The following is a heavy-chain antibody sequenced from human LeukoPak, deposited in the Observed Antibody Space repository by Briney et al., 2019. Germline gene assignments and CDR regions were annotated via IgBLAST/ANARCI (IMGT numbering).Heavy chain of an antibody. V-gene: IGHV3-48*01. CDR2: ISSSGTTI. J-gene: IGHJ4*02. CDR1: GFTFDNYG. Sequence: GGSLRLSCAASGFTFDNYGMSWVRQAPGKGLEWVSYISSSGTTISYAQSVKGRFTITRDNAQNSLTLHMNTLRADDTAVYYCAKDGGTHFDHWGQGTLVTVSS. D-gene: IGHD1-26*01. CDR3: AKDGGTHFDH.